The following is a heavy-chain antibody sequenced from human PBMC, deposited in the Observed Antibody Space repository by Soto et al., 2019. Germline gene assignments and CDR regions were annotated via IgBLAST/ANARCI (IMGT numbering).Heavy chain of an antibody. CDR1: GFTFISYS. D-gene: IGHD6-19*01. Sequence: EVQLVESGGGLVKPGESLRLSCAASGFTFISYSMNWVRQAPGKGLEWVSSISSSSTYIYYADSLKGRFTISRDNAQNSLYLQMNSLRAEDTDVYYCARLEAVAQSFDYWGQGTLVTVSS. J-gene: IGHJ4*02. CDR2: ISSSSTYI. V-gene: IGHV3-21*01. CDR3: ARLEAVAQSFDY.